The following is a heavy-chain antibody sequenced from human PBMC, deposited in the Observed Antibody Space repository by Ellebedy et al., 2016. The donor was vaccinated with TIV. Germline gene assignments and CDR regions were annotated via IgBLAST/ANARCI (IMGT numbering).Heavy chain of an antibody. V-gene: IGHV1-2*02. CDR1: GYTFTDYY. J-gene: IGHJ4*02. Sequence: AASVKVSCKASGYTFTDYYVHWLRQAPGRGLEWVGWVNPNSGGTNFAQRFQGRVTMTRDTSITTAYMELSRLRFDDTAMYYCARDSGRRNSWDTDYWGQGTQVTVSS. D-gene: IGHD3-10*01. CDR3: ARDSGRRNSWDTDY. CDR2: VNPNSGGT.